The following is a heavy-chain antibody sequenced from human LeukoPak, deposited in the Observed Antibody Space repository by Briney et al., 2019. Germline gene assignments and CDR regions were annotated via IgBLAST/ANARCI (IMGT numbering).Heavy chain of an antibody. D-gene: IGHD2-8*01. CDR2: TSSSSSYI. CDR3: ARVTLGYCTNGVCSDWFDP. V-gene: IGHV3-21*01. J-gene: IGHJ5*02. Sequence: GGSLRLSCAASGFTFSSYSMNWVRQAPGKGLEWVSSTSSSSSYIYYADSVKGRFTISRDNAKNSLYLQMNSLRAEDTAVYYCARVTLGYCTNGVCSDWFDPWGQGTLVTVSS. CDR1: GFTFSSYS.